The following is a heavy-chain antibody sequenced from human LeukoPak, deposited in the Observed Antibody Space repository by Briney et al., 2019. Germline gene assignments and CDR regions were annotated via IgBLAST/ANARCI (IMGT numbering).Heavy chain of an antibody. CDR2: MDPNSGNT. Sequence: VASVKVSCKASGYTFTSYDINWVRQATGQGLEWMGWMDPNSGNTGYAQKFQGRVTMTRNTSISTAYMELSSLRSEDTAVYYCARYEPLLRYFQYWGQGTLVTVSS. V-gene: IGHV1-8*01. CDR1: GYTFTSYD. D-gene: IGHD3-16*01. J-gene: IGHJ1*01. CDR3: ARYEPLLRYFQY.